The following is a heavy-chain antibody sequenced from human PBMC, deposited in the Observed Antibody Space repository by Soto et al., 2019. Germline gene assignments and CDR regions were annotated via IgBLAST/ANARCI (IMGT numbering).Heavy chain of an antibody. CDR1: GYSISSGYY. J-gene: IGHJ6*02. D-gene: IGHD2-15*01. Sequence: SETLSLTCAVSGYSISSGYYWGWIRQPPGQGLEWIGSIYHSGSTYYNPSLKSRVTISVDTSKNQFSLKLSSVTAADTAVYYCARDQRHSDYYYGMDVWGQGTTVTVSS. CDR2: IYHSGST. V-gene: IGHV4-38-2*02. CDR3: ARDQRHSDYYYGMDV.